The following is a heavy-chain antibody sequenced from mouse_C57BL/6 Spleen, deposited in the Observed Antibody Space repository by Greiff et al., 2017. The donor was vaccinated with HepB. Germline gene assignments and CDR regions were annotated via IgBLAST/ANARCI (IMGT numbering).Heavy chain of an antibody. Sequence: QLQQSGPELVKPGASVKISCKASGYTFTDYYMNWVKQSHGKSLEWIGDINPNNGGTSYNQKFKGKATLTVDKSSSTAYMELRSLTSEDSAVYYCARRYYYGSSYGDAMDYWGQGTSVTVSS. V-gene: IGHV1-26*01. D-gene: IGHD1-1*01. CDR1: GYTFTDYY. CDR2: INPNNGGT. J-gene: IGHJ4*01. CDR3: ARRYYYGSSYGDAMDY.